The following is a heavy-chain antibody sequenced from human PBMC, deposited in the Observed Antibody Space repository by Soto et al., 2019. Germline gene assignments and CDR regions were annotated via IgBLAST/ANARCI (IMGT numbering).Heavy chain of an antibody. V-gene: IGHV4-31*03. CDR1: GGSISSGGYY. Sequence: SETLSLTCTVSGGSISSGGYYWSWIRQHPGKGLEWIGYIYYSGSTYYNPSLKSRVTISVDTSKNQFSLKLSSVTAADTAVYNCARSRKGYDSSGYPSDYWDQGTLVTVSS. CDR2: IYYSGST. CDR3: ARSRKGYDSSGYPSDY. J-gene: IGHJ4*02. D-gene: IGHD3-22*01.